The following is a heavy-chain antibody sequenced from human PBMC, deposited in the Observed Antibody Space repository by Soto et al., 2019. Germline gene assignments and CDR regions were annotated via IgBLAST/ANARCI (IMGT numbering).Heavy chain of an antibody. D-gene: IGHD1-7*01. CDR1: GYSFGAYW. J-gene: IGHJ4*02. CDR3: AGGGIIGTPPGY. CDR2: IFPGDSDT. Sequence: RGESLKISCQGSGYSFGAYWIVWVRQMPGKGLEWMGIIFPGDSDTRYRPSFQGQVTISVDTSINTAYLQWSSLKASDTAIYLCAGGGIIGTPPGYWGQGTQVPVSS. V-gene: IGHV5-51*01.